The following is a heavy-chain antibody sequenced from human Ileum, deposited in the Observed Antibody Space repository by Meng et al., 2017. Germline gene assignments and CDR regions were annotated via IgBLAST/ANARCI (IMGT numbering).Heavy chain of an antibody. CDR3: ARRAHYGDPPR. V-gene: IGHV4-39*01. J-gene: IGHJ4*02. CDR1: SGSFTNNNYY. CDR2: IYYGGST. Sequence: QLRLQESGPGLVKPSETLSLTCSVSSGSFTNNNYYWVWLRRPPGMGLEWIGSIYYGGSTYYKPSLKSRVTISVDTSTNQFSLKLISVTAADKAVYCCARRAHYGDPPRWGQGTLVTVSS. D-gene: IGHD4-17*01.